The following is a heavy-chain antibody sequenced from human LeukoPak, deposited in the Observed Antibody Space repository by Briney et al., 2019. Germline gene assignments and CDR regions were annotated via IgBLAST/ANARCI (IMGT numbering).Heavy chain of an antibody. CDR2: ISDSGGRT. J-gene: IGHJ4*02. V-gene: IGHV3-23*01. CDR1: GLTLSNYG. D-gene: IGHD3-22*01. Sequence: GGSLRLSCAVSGLTLSNYGMRWVRQAPGKGLEWVAGISDSGGRTTYADSVKGRFTISRDNPKNTLYLQMNSLRAEDTAVYFCAKRGVVIRVILVGFHREAYYFDSGGQGAPVTVCS. CDR3: AKRGVVIRVILVGFHREAYYFDS.